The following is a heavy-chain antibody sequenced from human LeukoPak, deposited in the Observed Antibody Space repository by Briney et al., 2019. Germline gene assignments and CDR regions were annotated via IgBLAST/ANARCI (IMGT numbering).Heavy chain of an antibody. V-gene: IGHV1-18*01. J-gene: IGHJ3*02. CDR3: ARRTVMDTVTTFAFDI. CDR1: GYTFTSYG. D-gene: IGHD4-17*01. Sequence: GASVKVSCKASGYTFTSYGVSWVRQAPGQGLEWMGWISAYNGNTNYAQKFQGRVTLTTDTSTTTAYMELRSLRTDDTAVYYCARRTVMDTVTTFAFDIWGQGTMVTVS. CDR2: ISAYNGNT.